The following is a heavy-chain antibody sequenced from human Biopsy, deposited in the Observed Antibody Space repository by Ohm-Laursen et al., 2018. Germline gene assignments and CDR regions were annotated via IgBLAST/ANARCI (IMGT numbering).Heavy chain of an antibody. Sequence: PSQTLSLTCTVSGGSISNYYWSWMRQPPGKALEWIAYIYYSGTPTNYNPSLKSRVTISVDTSRNQFSLKLSSVTAADTAVYYCGRTLPSGCTDYWGQGTLVTVSS. J-gene: IGHJ4*02. CDR2: IYYSGTPT. CDR3: GRTLPSGCTDY. V-gene: IGHV4-59*01. CDR1: GGSISNYY. D-gene: IGHD2-15*01.